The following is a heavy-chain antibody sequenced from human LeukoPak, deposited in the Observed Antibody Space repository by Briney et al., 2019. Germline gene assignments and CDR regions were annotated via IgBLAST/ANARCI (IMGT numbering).Heavy chain of an antibody. Sequence: SETLSLTCTVSGGSISSYYWAWIRQSAGKGLEWIGRMYTTGSTKYSPSFESRVTMPRDASKNQFSLRLNSVTAADTAIYYCAGIYSRGWSLDSWGPGTLVTVSS. CDR3: AGIYSRGWSLDS. J-gene: IGHJ4*02. D-gene: IGHD6-19*01. CDR2: MYTTGST. V-gene: IGHV4-4*07. CDR1: GGSISSYY.